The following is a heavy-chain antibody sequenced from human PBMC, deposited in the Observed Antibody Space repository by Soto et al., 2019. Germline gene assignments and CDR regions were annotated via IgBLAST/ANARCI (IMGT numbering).Heavy chain of an antibody. Sequence: QVRLVQSGAEVKKPGASVKVSCKASGYTFTSYDINWVRQATGQGLEWMGWMNPNSGNTGYAQKFQGRVTMTRNTSISTAYMELSSLRSEDTAVYYCARRRGPRYCSSTSCYGWFDPWGQGTLVTVSS. CDR2: MNPNSGNT. CDR1: GYTFTSYD. CDR3: ARRRGPRYCSSTSCYGWFDP. D-gene: IGHD2-2*01. V-gene: IGHV1-8*01. J-gene: IGHJ5*02.